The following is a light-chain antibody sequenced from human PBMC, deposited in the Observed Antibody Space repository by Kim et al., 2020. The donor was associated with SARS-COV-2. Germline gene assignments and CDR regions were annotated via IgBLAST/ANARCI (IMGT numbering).Light chain of an antibody. CDR1: QNISNY. V-gene: IGKV1-33*01. J-gene: IGKJ2*01. CDR3: QQYDNLPYS. CDR2: DAS. Sequence: AAVDDRCTLTCQASQNISNYLNWYQQNPAKAPKLLIYDASNLETGVTSRFSGSGSGTDFTFTISSLQPEDIATYYCQQYDNLPYSFGQGPKLEIK.